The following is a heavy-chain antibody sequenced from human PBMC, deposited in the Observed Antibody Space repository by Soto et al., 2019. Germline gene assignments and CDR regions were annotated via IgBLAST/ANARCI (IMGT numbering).Heavy chain of an antibody. Sequence: EGQLLESGGGLAQPGGSLRLSCAASGFSFSSYAMTWVRQAAGRGLEWVSGISAGGDSTYYAASVKGRFTISRDNSRSTLYRQLNGLRAEDTAVYYCAKMSVARWGRSLYERDVGGQGARVTVSS. D-gene: IGHD3-16*02. CDR3: AKMSVARWGRSLYERDV. V-gene: IGHV3-23*01. J-gene: IGHJ6*01. CDR2: ISAGGDST. CDR1: GFSFSSYA.